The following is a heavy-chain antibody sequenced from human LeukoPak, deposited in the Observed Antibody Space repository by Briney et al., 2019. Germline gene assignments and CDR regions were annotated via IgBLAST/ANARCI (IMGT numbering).Heavy chain of an antibody. CDR1: GGTFSSYA. Sequence: SVKVSCKASGGTFSSYAISWVRQAPGQGLEWMGGIIPIFGTANYAQKFQGRVTMTRDMSTSTVYMELSSLRSEDTAVYYCARVLSGRGSLYDYYYYMDVWGKGTTVTISS. J-gene: IGHJ6*03. CDR2: IIPIFGTA. D-gene: IGHD3-10*01. V-gene: IGHV1-69*05. CDR3: ARVLSGRGSLYDYYYYMDV.